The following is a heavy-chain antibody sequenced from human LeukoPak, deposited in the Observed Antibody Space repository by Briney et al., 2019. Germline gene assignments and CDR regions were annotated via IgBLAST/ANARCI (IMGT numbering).Heavy chain of an antibody. CDR3: ARSGSYYVYFDY. CDR1: GGSFSGYY. Sequence: SETLSLTCAVYGGSFSGYYWSWIRQPPGKGLEWIGYIYYSGSTNYNPSLKSRVTISVDTSKNQFSLKLSSVTAADTAVYYCARSGSYYVYFDYWGQGTLVTVSS. V-gene: IGHV4-59*01. D-gene: IGHD1-26*01. CDR2: IYYSGST. J-gene: IGHJ4*02.